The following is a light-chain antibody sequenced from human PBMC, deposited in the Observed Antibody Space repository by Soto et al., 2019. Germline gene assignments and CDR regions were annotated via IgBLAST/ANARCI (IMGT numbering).Light chain of an antibody. V-gene: IGKV3-20*01. Sequence: EIVLTQSPGTLSLSPGERVTLSCRASQSLSSGYLAWYQQKFGQAPRLLIYDASNRATGIPDRFSGSGSGTDFTLTISRLEPEDFAVYYCQQYNNWPPITFGQGTRLEIK. J-gene: IGKJ5*01. CDR1: QSLSSGY. CDR3: QQYNNWPPIT. CDR2: DAS.